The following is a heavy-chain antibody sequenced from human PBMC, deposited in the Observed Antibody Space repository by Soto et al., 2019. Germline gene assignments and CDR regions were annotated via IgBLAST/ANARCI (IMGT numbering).Heavy chain of an antibody. J-gene: IGHJ5*02. D-gene: IGHD4-17*01. CDR1: GGTFSSYT. CDR2: IIPILGIA. CDR3: ARDPDYGDYVLGWFDP. V-gene: IGHV1-69*04. Sequence: SVKVSCKASGGTFSSYTISWVRQAPGQGLEWLGRIIPILGIANYAQKFQGRVTITADKSTSTAYMELSSLRSEDTAVYYCARDPDYGDYVLGWFDPWGQGTLVTVSS.